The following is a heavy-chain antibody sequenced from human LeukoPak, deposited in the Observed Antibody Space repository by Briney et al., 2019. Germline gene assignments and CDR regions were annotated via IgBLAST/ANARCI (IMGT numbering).Heavy chain of an antibody. Sequence: SETLTLTCTVSGGSISSYYWSWIRQPAGKGLEWIGRIYTSGSTNYNPSLKSRVIISVDKSKNQFSLKLNSVTAADTAVYYCARDPSSSYYYYMDVWGKGTTVTVSS. V-gene: IGHV4-4*07. CDR3: ARDPSSSYYYYMDV. CDR2: IYTSGST. J-gene: IGHJ6*03. CDR1: GGSISSYY. D-gene: IGHD6-6*01.